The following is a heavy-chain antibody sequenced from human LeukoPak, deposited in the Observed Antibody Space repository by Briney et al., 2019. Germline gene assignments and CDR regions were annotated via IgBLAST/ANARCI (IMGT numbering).Heavy chain of an antibody. CDR1: GGTISSYY. D-gene: IGHD3-10*01. V-gene: IGHV4-59*01. CDR2: IYYSGST. CDR3: ARGVLLWFGELRGFDY. Sequence: PSETLSLTCTVSGGTISSYYWSWIRQPPGKGLEWIGYIYYSGSTNYNPSLKSRVTISVDTSKNQFSLKLSSVTAADTAVYYCARGVLLWFGELRGFDYWGQGTLVTVSS. J-gene: IGHJ4*02.